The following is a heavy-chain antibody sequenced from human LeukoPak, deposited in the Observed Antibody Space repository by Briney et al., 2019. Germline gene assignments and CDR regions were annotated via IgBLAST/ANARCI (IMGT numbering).Heavy chain of an antibody. D-gene: IGHD6-19*01. V-gene: IGHV4-4*07. CDR2: IYTSGST. Sequence: SETLSLTCTVSGGSISSYDWSWIRRPAGKGLEWIGRIYTSGSTTYNPSLKSRVTMSLDTSKNQFSLNLTSVTAADTAFYYCARYRGTSGWLFDYWGQGTLVTVSS. CDR1: GGSISSYD. CDR3: ARYRGTSGWLFDY. J-gene: IGHJ4*02.